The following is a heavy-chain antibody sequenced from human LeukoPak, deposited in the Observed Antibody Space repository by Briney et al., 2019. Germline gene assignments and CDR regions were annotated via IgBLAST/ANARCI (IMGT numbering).Heavy chain of an antibody. CDR3: ARDPKQLVDDFDY. CDR2: ISSSSSYI. CDR1: GFTFSSYC. J-gene: IGHJ4*02. D-gene: IGHD6-6*01. V-gene: IGHV3-21*01. Sequence: GGSLRLSCAASGFTFSSYCKNGVRQAPGKGLEWVSSISSSSSYIYYADSVKGRFTISRDNAKNSLYLQMNSLRAEDTAVYYCARDPKQLVDDFDYWGQGTLVTVSS.